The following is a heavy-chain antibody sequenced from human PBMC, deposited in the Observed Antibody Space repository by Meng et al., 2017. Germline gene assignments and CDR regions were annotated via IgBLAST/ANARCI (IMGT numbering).Heavy chain of an antibody. D-gene: IGHD4-17*01. V-gene: IGHV3-48*03. Sequence: GESLKISCAASGFTFSSYEMNWVRQAPGKGLEWVSYISSSGSTIYYADSVKGRFTISRDNAKNSLYLQMNSLRVEDTAVYYCARDGPTTVTTGPLYYYGMDVWGQGTTVTVSS. CDR2: ISSSGSTI. CDR1: GFTFSSYE. J-gene: IGHJ6*02. CDR3: ARDGPTTVTTGPLYYYGMDV.